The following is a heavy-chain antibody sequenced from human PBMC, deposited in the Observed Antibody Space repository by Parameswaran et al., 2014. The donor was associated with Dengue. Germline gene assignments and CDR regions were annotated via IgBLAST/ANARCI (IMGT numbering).Heavy chain of an antibody. CDR3: ARGTERRSTTVTEYYYYGMDV. J-gene: IGHJ6*02. V-gene: IGHV1-69*10. CDR2: IIPILGIA. CDR1: GGTFSSYA. Sequence: PGASVKVSCKASGGTFSSYAISWVRQAPGQGLEWMGGIIPILGIANYAQKFQGRVTITADKSTSTAYMELSSLRSEDTAVYYCARGTERRSTTVTEYYYYGMDVWGQGTTVTVSS. D-gene: IGHD4-17*01.